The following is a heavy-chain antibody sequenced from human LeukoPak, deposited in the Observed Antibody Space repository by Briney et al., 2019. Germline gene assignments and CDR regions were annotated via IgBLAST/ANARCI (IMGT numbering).Heavy chain of an antibody. J-gene: IGHJ4*02. V-gene: IGHV5-51*01. Sequence: GESLKISCKGSGYSFTSHWIGWVRQMPGKVLEWMGIIYPGDSDTRYSPSFQGKVTISADKSISTAYLQWSSLKASDTAMYYCAVTPGIAAAGSDYWGQGTLVTVSS. CDR1: GYSFTSHW. CDR3: AVTPGIAAAGSDY. CDR2: IYPGDSDT. D-gene: IGHD6-13*01.